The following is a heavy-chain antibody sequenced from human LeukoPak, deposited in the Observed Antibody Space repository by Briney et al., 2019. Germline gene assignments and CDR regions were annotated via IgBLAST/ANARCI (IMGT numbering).Heavy chain of an antibody. CDR1: GGSISSYY. D-gene: IGHD3-3*01. J-gene: IGHJ4*02. V-gene: IGHV4-59*01. Sequence: SETLSLTCTVSGGSISSYYWSWIRQPPGKGLEWIGYIYYSGSTNYNPSLKSRVTISVDTSKNQFSLKLCSVTAADTAVYYCARGRDYDFWSGGAFDYWGQGTLVTVSS. CDR3: ARGRDYDFWSGGAFDY. CDR2: IYYSGST.